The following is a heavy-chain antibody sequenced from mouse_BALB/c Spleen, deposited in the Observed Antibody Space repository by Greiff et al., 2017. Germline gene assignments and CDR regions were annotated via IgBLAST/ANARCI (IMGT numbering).Heavy chain of an antibody. CDR3: AREDGYSAMDY. D-gene: IGHD2-3*01. V-gene: IGHV3-2*02. CDR2: ISYSGST. CDR1: GYSITSDYA. Sequence: EVMLVESGPGLVKPSQSLSLTCTVTGYSITSDYAWNWIRQFPGNKLEWMGYISYSGSTSYNPSLKSRISITRDTSKNQFFLQLNSVTTEDTATYYCAREDGYSAMDYWGQGTSVTVSS. J-gene: IGHJ4*01.